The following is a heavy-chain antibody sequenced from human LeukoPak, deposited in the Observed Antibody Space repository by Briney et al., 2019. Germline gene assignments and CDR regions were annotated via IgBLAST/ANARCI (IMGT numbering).Heavy chain of an antibody. Sequence: SETLSLTCTVSGGSISSYYWSWIRQPPGKGLEWIGYIYYSGSTNYNPSLKSRVTISVDTSKNQFSLKLSSVTAADTAVYYCARYIVTTGNGFDPWGQGTLVTVS. CDR2: IYYSGST. J-gene: IGHJ5*02. CDR3: ARYIVTTGNGFDP. CDR1: GGSISSYY. V-gene: IGHV4-59*01. D-gene: IGHD5-12*01.